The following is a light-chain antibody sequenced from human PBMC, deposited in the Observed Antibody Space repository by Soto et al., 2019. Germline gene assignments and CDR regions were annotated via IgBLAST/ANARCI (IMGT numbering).Light chain of an antibody. CDR2: DVS. J-gene: IGLJ1*01. CDR1: SSDVGGYNY. Sequence: QSALTQPASVSGSPGQSITISCTGTSSDVGGYNYVSWYQQHPGKAPKLMIYDVSNRPSGVSNRFSGSKSGNTASLTISGLQAEDEADYYCSSYTSSSTYVFRTGTKVHVL. CDR3: SSYTSSSTYV. V-gene: IGLV2-14*01.